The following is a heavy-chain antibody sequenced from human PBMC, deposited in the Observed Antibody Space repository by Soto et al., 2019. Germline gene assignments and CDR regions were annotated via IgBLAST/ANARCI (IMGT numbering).Heavy chain of an antibody. J-gene: IGHJ4*02. Sequence: GGSLRLSCAASGFTFSNAWMSWVRQAPGKGLEWVGRIKSKTDGGTTDYAAPVKGKFTISRDDSKNTLYLQMNSLKTEDTAVYYCTTDLLWFGALDYWGQGTLVTVSS. D-gene: IGHD3-10*01. CDR2: IKSKTDGGTT. V-gene: IGHV3-15*01. CDR1: GFTFSNAW. CDR3: TTDLLWFGALDY.